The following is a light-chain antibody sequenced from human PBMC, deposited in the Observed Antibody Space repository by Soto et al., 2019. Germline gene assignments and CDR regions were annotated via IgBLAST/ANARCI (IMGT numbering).Light chain of an antibody. Sequence: EIVLTQSPGTLSLSPGERATLSCKASQTISNTFLAWYQRRPGQAPRLLIYGASGRATGIPDRFSGSGSGTDFTLTISRLEPEDFAVXYCQQFGVSPTFGGGTKVEIK. J-gene: IGKJ4*01. V-gene: IGKV3-20*01. CDR3: QQFGVSPT. CDR2: GAS. CDR1: QTISNTF.